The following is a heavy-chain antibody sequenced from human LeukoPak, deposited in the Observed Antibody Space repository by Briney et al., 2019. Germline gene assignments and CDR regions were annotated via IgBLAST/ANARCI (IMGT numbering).Heavy chain of an antibody. V-gene: IGHV1-18*01. CDR3: ARRIQLWLGDDAFDI. Sequence: GASVKVSCKASGCTFTSYGISWVRQAPGQGLEWMGWISAYNGNTNYAQKLQGRVTMTTDTSTSTAYMELRSLRSDDTAVYYCARRIQLWLGDDAFDIWGQGTMVTVSS. CDR2: ISAYNGNT. D-gene: IGHD5-18*01. J-gene: IGHJ3*02. CDR1: GCTFTSYG.